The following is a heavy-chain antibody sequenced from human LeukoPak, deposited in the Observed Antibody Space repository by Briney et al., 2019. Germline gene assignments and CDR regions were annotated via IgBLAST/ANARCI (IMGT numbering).Heavy chain of an antibody. CDR1: GGSFSGYY. J-gene: IGHJ4*02. CDR3: ASRGGGGSSKPEPNFDY. CDR2: IYYSGST. V-gene: IGHV4-34*01. D-gene: IGHD2-15*01. Sequence: TSSETLSLTCAVYGGSFSGYYWSWIRQPPGKELEWIGSIYYSGSTYYNPSLKSRVTISVDTSKNQFSLKLSSVTAADTAVYYCASRGGGGSSKPEPNFDYWGQGTLVTVSS.